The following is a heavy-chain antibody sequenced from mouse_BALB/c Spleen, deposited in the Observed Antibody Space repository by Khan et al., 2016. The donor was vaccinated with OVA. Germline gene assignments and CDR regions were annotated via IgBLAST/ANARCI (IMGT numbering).Heavy chain of an antibody. CDR2: IYPGDGDT. CDR3: ARAPLRSDFDY. J-gene: IGHJ2*01. Sequence: QVQLKQSGAELARPGASVKLSCKASGYTFTSYWMQWVKQRPGQGLEWIGAIYPGDGDTRSTQKFKGKATLTADKSSSTAYMQLSSLASEDSAVYYCARAPLRSDFDYWGQGTTLTGSS. V-gene: IGHV1-87*01. D-gene: IGHD1-1*01. CDR1: GYTFTSYW.